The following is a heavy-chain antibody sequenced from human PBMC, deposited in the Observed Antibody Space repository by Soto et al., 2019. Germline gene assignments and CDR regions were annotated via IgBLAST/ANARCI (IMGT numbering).Heavy chain of an antibody. J-gene: IGHJ1*01. CDR2: ISSSSSYI. CDR1: GFTFSSYS. CDR3: ARAEWIAAAATEYFQH. Sequence: EVQLVESGGGLVKPGGSLRLSCAASGFTFSSYSMNRVRQAPGKGLEWVSSISSSSSYIYYADSVKGRFTISRDNAKNSLYLQMNSLRAEDTAVYYCARAEWIAAAATEYFQHWGQGTLVTVSS. D-gene: IGHD6-13*01. V-gene: IGHV3-21*01.